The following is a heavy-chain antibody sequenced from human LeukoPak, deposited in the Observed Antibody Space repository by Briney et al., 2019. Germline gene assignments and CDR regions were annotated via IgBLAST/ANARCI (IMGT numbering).Heavy chain of an antibody. J-gene: IGHJ4*02. D-gene: IGHD3-3*02. CDR3: ARGRSISAHCDY. Sequence: GRSLRLSCAASGFLFSTFGMDWIRQAPGKGLEWVALICYGGSNKYYADSVKGRFTISRDTSNNTLYLQMNSLRAEDAAVYYCARGRSISAHCDYWGQGPLVTVSS. CDR2: ICYGGSNK. CDR1: GFLFSTFG. V-gene: IGHV3-33*01.